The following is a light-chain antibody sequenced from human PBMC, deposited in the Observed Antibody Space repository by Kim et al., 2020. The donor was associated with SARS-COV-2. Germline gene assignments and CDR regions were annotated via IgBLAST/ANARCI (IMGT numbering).Light chain of an antibody. CDR1: SSKIGAGYD. CDR3: QSYDSSRSEWV. J-gene: IGLJ3*02. Sequence: RVTNSCTGSSSKIGAGYDVHWYQHLPGTAPKRLIDGKRNRPSGVPDRFSGSKSGTSASLAITGLQAEDEADYYCQSYDSSRSEWVFGGGTQLTVL. CDR2: GKR. V-gene: IGLV1-40*01.